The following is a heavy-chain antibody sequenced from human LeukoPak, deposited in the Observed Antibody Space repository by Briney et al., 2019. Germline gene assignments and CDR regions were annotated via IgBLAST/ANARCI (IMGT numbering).Heavy chain of an antibody. V-gene: IGHV4-39*01. CDR2: INDGGHT. CDR3: AGQRARFGEWAFDD. CDR1: GGSIRITKFY. D-gene: IGHD3-10*01. J-gene: IGHJ4*02. Sequence: SETLSLTCTVSGGSIRITKFYWAWIRQSPGTGLEWLGSINDGGHTYYNPSLQSRVTISVDTSKNRFSLRLSSVTAAGTAVYYCAGQRARFGEWAFDDWGQGTLVTASS.